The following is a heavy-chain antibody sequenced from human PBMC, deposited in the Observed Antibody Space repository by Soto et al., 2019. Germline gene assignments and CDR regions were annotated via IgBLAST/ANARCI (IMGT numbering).Heavy chain of an antibody. Sequence: EAQLVESGGGLVQPGRSLRLSCVASGFTFDDYAIHWVRQAPGNGLEWVSGISWNGAATGYANSVKGRFTISRDNAKNSLYLKMSSLRTEDTAIYYCANLPLYGSGFDCWGQGTLVTVSS. J-gene: IGHJ4*02. D-gene: IGHD3-10*01. CDR1: GFTFDDYA. V-gene: IGHV3-9*01. CDR3: ANLPLYGSGFDC. CDR2: ISWNGAAT.